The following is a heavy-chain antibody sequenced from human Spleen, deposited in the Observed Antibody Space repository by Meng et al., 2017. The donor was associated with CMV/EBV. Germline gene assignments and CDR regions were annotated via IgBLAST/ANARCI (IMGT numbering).Heavy chain of an antibody. CDR3: ARTGLSGSYYYYYGMDA. D-gene: IGHD1-26*01. Sequence: GGSLRLSCAASGFTFSSYSMNWVRQAPGKGLEWVSSISSSSSYIYYADSVKGRFTISRDNAKNSLYLQMNSLRAEDTAVYYCARTGLSGSYYYYYGMDAWGQGTTVTVSS. CDR2: ISSSSSYI. CDR1: GFTFSSYS. J-gene: IGHJ6*02. V-gene: IGHV3-21*01.